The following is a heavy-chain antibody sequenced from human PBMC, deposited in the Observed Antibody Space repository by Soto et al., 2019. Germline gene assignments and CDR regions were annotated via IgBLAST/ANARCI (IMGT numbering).Heavy chain of an antibody. Sequence: AGSLSLSWAASGFPFSSYHMHLVRRAPGKGLEWVAVIWYDGSNKYYADSVKGRFTISRDNSKNTLYLQMNSLRAEDAAVYYCARDHGGYYYYYGMDVWGQGTTVTVSS. V-gene: IGHV3-33*01. CDR1: GFPFSSYH. CDR2: IWYDGSNK. J-gene: IGHJ6*02. CDR3: ARDHGGYYYYYGMDV. D-gene: IGHD2-15*01.